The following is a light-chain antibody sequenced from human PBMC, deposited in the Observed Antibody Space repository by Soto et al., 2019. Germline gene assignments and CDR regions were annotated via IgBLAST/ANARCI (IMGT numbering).Light chain of an antibody. CDR2: GAS. Sequence: DLQMTQSPSAMSASVGDRVTITCRASQGISHYLAWFQLKPGKVPKRLIYGASSLQSGVPSRFSGSGSGTEFTLTISSLQPEDSATYYCLQHNSYPLTFGGGTKVEIK. V-gene: IGKV1-17*03. J-gene: IGKJ4*01. CDR3: LQHNSYPLT. CDR1: QGISHY.